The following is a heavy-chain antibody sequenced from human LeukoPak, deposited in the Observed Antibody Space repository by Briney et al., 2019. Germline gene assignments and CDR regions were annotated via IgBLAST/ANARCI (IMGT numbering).Heavy chain of an antibody. CDR3: ARGNSSPLWGYYYYYYMDV. J-gene: IGHJ6*03. CDR2: INHSGST. D-gene: IGHD6-13*01. V-gene: IGHV4-34*01. Sequence: KSSETLSLTCAVYGGSFGGYYWSWIRQPPGKGLEWIGEINHSGSTNYNPSLKSRVTISVDTSKNQFSLKLSSVTAADTAVYYCARGNSSPLWGYYYYYYMDVWGKGTTVTVSS. CDR1: GGSFGGYY.